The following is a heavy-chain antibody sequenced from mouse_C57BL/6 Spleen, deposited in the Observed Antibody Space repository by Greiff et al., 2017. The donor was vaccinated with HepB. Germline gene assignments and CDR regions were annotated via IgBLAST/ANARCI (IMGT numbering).Heavy chain of an antibody. CDR3: ARWGTTVGTFAY. CDR2: IDPSDSYT. Sequence: VQLQESGAELVKPGASVKLSCKASGYTFTSYWMQWVKQRPGQGLEWIGEIDPSDSYTNYNQKFKGKATLTVDTSSSTAYMQLSSLTSEDSAVYYCARWGTTVGTFAYWGQGTLVTVSA. CDR1: GYTFTSYW. D-gene: IGHD1-1*01. J-gene: IGHJ3*01. V-gene: IGHV1-50*01.